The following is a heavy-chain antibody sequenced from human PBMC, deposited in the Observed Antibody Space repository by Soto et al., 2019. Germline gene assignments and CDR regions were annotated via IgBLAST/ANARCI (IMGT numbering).Heavy chain of an antibody. V-gene: IGHV3-23*01. CDR1: GFTFSSYA. CDR2: ISGSGVST. J-gene: IGHJ4*02. CDR3: AKFGYCNSTSCYTSLDY. Sequence: GGSLRLSCAASGFTFSSYAMSWVRQAPGKGLEWVSSISGSGVSTYYAASVKGRFAISRDNSKNTLYLQMNSLRAEDTAVYYCAKFGYCNSTSCYTSLDYWGQGTLVTVSS. D-gene: IGHD2-2*02.